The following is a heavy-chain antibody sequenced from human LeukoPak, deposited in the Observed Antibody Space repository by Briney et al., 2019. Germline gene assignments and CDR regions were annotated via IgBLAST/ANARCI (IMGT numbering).Heavy chain of an antibody. CDR3: ASPVAIEYYYETRDDYEGDY. Sequence: SETLSLTCSVSGVSISSSAYYWGWIRQTPGKGLEWIGSIYSGGTTYYNPSLKSRLAISLDTSTNQFSLRLNSVTAADTAVYYCASPVAIEYYYETRDDYEGDYWGQGTLVTVSS. V-gene: IGHV4-39*01. CDR2: IYSGGTT. J-gene: IGHJ4*02. CDR1: GVSISSSAYY. D-gene: IGHD3-22*01.